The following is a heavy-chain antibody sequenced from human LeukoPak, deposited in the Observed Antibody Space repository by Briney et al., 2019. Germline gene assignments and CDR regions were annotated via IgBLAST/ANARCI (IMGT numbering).Heavy chain of an antibody. J-gene: IGHJ6*02. CDR3: AVMPSAADYYYYGMDV. D-gene: IGHD2-2*01. Sequence: ASVKVSCKASGYTFTSYYMHWVRQAPGQGLEWMGWISAYNGNTNYAQKLQGRVTMTTDTSTSTAYMELRSLRSDDTAAYYCAVMPSAADYYYYGMDVWGQGTTVTVSS. CDR1: GYTFTSYY. CDR2: ISAYNGNT. V-gene: IGHV1-18*04.